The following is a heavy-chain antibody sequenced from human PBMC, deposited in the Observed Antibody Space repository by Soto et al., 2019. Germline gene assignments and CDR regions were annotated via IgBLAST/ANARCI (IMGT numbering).Heavy chain of an antibody. CDR1: GDTFSGYP. CDR3: ARDGGFGELKY. V-gene: IGHV1-69*11. J-gene: IGHJ4*02. Sequence: ASVKVSCKASGDTFSGYPINWVRQAPGEGLEWMGRIIPVIGTTNDAQRFEGRVTFTADESTNTAYMELRGLLSGDTAVYYCARDGGFGELKYWGPGNLVTVSS. CDR2: IIPVIGTT. D-gene: IGHD3-10*01.